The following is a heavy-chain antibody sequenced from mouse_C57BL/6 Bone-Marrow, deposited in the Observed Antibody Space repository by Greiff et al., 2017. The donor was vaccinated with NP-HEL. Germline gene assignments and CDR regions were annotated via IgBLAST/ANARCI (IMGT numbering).Heavy chain of an antibody. V-gene: IGHV14-2*01. D-gene: IGHD2-5*01. CDR2: IDPEDGET. CDR3: ARRRYSNAYAMDY. CDR1: GFNIKDYY. Sequence: EVKLLESGAELVKPGASVKLSCTASGFNIKDYYMPWVKQRTEPVLAWIGRIDPEDGETKYAPKFQCKATRTADTSSNTAYPQLSSLTSEDTAVYYCARRRYSNAYAMDYWGQGTPVTVSA. J-gene: IGHJ4*01.